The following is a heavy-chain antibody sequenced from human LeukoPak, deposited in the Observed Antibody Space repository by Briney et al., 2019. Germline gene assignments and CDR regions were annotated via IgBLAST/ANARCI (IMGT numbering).Heavy chain of an antibody. Sequence: SETLSLTCSVSGGSIRSTTYYWGWIRQPPGKGLEWIGEINHSGSTNYNPSLKSRVTISVDTSKNQFSLKLSSVTAADTAVYYCARLWFGEKYNWFDPWGQGTLVTVSS. V-gene: IGHV4-39*07. D-gene: IGHD3-10*01. CDR3: ARLWFGEKYNWFDP. J-gene: IGHJ5*02. CDR2: INHSGST. CDR1: GGSIRSTTYY.